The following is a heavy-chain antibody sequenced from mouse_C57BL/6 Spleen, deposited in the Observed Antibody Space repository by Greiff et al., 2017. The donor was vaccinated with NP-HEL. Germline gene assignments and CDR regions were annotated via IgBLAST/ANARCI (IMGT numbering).Heavy chain of an antibody. CDR1: GFNIKDDY. Sequence: EVRLQQSGAELVRPGASVKLSCTASGFNIKDDYMHWVKQRPEHGLEWIGWIDPENGDTEYASKFQGKATITADTSSNTAYLQLSSLTSEDTAVYYCTTEGGYAMDYWGQGTSVTVSS. V-gene: IGHV14-4*01. J-gene: IGHJ4*01. CDR3: TTEGGYAMDY. CDR2: IDPENGDT.